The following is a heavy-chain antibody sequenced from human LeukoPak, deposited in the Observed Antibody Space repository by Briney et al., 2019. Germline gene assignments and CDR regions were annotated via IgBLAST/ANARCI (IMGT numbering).Heavy chain of an antibody. Sequence: GGSLRLSCAASGFTFSSYAMHWVRQAPGKGLEWVAVISYDGSNKYYADSVKGRFTISRDNSKNTLYLQMNSLRAEDTAVYYCAKDARPYSNYVASFYMDVWGKGTTVTVSS. J-gene: IGHJ6*03. V-gene: IGHV3-30-3*01. CDR2: ISYDGSNK. CDR1: GFTFSSYA. D-gene: IGHD4-11*01. CDR3: AKDARPYSNYVASFYMDV.